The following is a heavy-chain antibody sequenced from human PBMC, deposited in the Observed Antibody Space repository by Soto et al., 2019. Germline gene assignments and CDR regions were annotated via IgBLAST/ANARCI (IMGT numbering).Heavy chain of an antibody. J-gene: IGHJ4*02. CDR1: GFTFSRQA. Sequence: QAGGSLRLSCVASGFTFSRQAMHWVSQAPGRGLEWVAVIWYHGFDNYYADSVKGRFTISRASSKNTVYLQMNSQGVEYTVMYYCETQCLGVYSEGKYPLGYWGQRSRVT. V-gene: IGHV3-33*01. CDR2: IWYHGFDN. D-gene: IGHD1-26*01. CDR3: ETQCLGVYSEGKYPLGY.